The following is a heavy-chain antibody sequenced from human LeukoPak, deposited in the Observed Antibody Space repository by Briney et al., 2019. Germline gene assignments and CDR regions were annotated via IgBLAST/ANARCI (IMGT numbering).Heavy chain of an antibody. D-gene: IGHD2-2*01. V-gene: IGHV4-59*08. CDR3: ARRLVDSFDY. CDR2: IYYSGST. J-gene: IGHJ4*02. Sequence: TDTLSLTCTVSGGSISSYYWSWIRQPPGKGLEWIGYIYYSGSTNYNPSLKSRVTISVDTSETQFSLKLSSVTAADTAVYYCARRLVDSFDYWGQGTLVTVSS. CDR1: GGSISSYY.